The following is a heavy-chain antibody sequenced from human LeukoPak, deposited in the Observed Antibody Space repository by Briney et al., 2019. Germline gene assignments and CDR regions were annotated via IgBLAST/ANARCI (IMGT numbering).Heavy chain of an antibody. D-gene: IGHD5-18*01. V-gene: IGHV3-64D*06. CDR3: VKEGYSYGYVIWPFFDY. CDR2: ISSNGGST. Sequence: GGSLRLSCAASGFTFSSYALNWVRQAPGKGLEYVSAISSNGGSTYYADSVKGRFTISRDNSKNTLYLQMSSLRAEDTAVYYCVKEGYSYGYVIWPFFDYWGQGTLVTVSS. CDR1: GFTFSSYA. J-gene: IGHJ4*02.